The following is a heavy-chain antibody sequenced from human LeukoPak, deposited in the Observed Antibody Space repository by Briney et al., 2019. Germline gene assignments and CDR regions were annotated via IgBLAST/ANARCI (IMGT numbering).Heavy chain of an antibody. CDR1: GFTFSSYG. V-gene: IGHV3-33*01. J-gene: IGHJ4*02. Sequence: PGGSLRLSCAASGFTFSSYGMHWVRRAPGKGLEWVAVIWYDGSNKYYADSVKGRFTISRDNSKNTLYLQMNSLRAEDTAVYYCARDGLLWFGELEPFDYWGQGTLVTVSS. D-gene: IGHD3-10*01. CDR2: IWYDGSNK. CDR3: ARDGLLWFGELEPFDY.